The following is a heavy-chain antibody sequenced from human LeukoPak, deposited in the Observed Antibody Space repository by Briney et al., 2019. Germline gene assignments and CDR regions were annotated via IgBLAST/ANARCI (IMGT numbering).Heavy chain of an antibody. CDR1: GGSISNYH. Sequence: SETLSLTCTVSGGSISNYHWSWIRQPPGKGLEWIGCFYHSGSTSYNPSLKSRVTISVDTSKNEFSLKLNSVTAVDTAVYYCASTQQWLAFDYWGQGILVTVSS. CDR3: ASTQQWLAFDY. V-gene: IGHV4-59*01. D-gene: IGHD6-19*01. CDR2: FYHSGST. J-gene: IGHJ4*02.